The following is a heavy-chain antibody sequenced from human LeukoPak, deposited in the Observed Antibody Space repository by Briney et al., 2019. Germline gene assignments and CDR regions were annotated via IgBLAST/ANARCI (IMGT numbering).Heavy chain of an antibody. V-gene: IGHV1-69*13. CDR3: ARDLCSGGSCGINYYYYGMDV. CDR2: IIPIFGTA. J-gene: IGHJ6*02. Sequence: ASVKVSCKASGGTFSSYAISWGRQAPGQGLEWMGGIIPIFGTANYAQKFEGRVTITADESTSTAYMELSSLRSEDTAVYYCARDLCSGGSCGINYYYYGMDVWGQGTTVTVSS. CDR1: GGTFSSYA. D-gene: IGHD2-15*01.